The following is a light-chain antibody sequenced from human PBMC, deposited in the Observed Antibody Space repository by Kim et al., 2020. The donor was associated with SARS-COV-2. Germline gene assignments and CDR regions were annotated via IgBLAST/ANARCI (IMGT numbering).Light chain of an antibody. V-gene: IGLV4-69*01. J-gene: IGLJ3*02. Sequence: ASVKLTCTLSSGHSSYAIAWHQQKPEKGPRYLMKLNGDGSHSKGDGIPDRFSGSSSGAERYLTISSLQSEDEADYDCQTWGTGIPVFGGGTQLTVL. CDR3: QTWGTGIPV. CDR2: LNGDGSH. CDR1: SGHSSYA.